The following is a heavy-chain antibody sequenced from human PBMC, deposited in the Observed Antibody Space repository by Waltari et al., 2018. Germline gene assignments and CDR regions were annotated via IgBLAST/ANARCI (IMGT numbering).Heavy chain of an antibody. CDR1: GGSISSSSYY. Sequence: QLQLQESGPGLVKPSETLSLTCTVSGGSISSSSYYWGWLRQPPGKGLEWSGSIYYSGRTYYNPSLKSRVTISVDTSKNQFSLKLSSSTAADTAGDYCARDQDYGDYRVIYYLDYWGQGTLVTVSA. V-gene: IGHV4-39*07. J-gene: IGHJ4*02. CDR3: ARDQDYGDYRVIYYLDY. CDR2: IYYSGRT. D-gene: IGHD4-17*01.